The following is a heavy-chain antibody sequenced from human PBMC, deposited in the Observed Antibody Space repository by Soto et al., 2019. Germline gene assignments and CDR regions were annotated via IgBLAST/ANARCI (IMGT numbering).Heavy chain of an antibody. D-gene: IGHD2-15*01. V-gene: IGHV3-30*18. CDR2: ISYDGSNK. CDR1: GFTFSSYG. J-gene: IGHJ6*02. CDR3: AKVVSRYYYGMDV. Sequence: GGSLRLSCAASGFTFSSYGMHWVRQAPGKGLEWVAVISYDGSNKYYADSVKGRFTISRDNSKNTLYLQMNSLRAEDMAVYYCAKVVSRYYYGMDVWGQRTTVTVSS.